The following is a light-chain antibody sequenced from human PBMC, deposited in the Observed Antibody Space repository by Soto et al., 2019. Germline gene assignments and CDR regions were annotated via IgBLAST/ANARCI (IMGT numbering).Light chain of an antibody. CDR2: DVS. Sequence: QSALTQPASVSVSPGQSITISCTGTSSDVGGYNYVSWYQHHPGKAPKLIIYDVSNRPSGVSNRFSASKSDNTASLTISGLQAEDEADYYCSSYSXNSPVLLGGGTKVTVL. CDR3: SSYSXNSPVL. CDR1: SSDVGGYNY. J-gene: IGLJ2*01. V-gene: IGLV2-14*03.